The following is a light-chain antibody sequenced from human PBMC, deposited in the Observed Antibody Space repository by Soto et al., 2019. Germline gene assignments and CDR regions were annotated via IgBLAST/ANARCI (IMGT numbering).Light chain of an antibody. V-gene: IGLV2-8*01. CDR1: SSEVGAYNS. CDR3: TSYARTYRFFYV. CDR2: EVS. Sequence: QSALTQAPSASGSPGQSVTIACTGTSSEVGAYNSVSWYQQLPGKAPNLIIYEVSKRRSGVPDRFSGSESGHRASLPVSGLQAEDEADYYCTSYARTYRFFYVFGTGTKVTVL. J-gene: IGLJ1*01.